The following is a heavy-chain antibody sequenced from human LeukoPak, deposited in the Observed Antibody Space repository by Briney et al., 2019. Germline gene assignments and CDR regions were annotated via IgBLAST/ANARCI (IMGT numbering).Heavy chain of an antibody. CDR1: GFTVSSNY. CDR3: ARDGTGYSSGFDAFDI. D-gene: IGHD6-19*01. Sequence: GGSLRLSCAASGFTVSSNYMSWIRQAPGKGLEWVSYISSSGSTIYYADSVKGRFTISRDNAKNSLYLQMNSLRAEDTAVYYCARDGTGYSSGFDAFDIWGQGTMVTVSS. CDR2: ISSSGSTI. J-gene: IGHJ3*02. V-gene: IGHV3-11*01.